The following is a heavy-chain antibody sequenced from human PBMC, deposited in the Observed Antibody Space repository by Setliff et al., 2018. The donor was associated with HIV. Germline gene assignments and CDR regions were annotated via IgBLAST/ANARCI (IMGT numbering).Heavy chain of an antibody. Sequence: PSETLSLTCAVYGGSVSGHYWGWFRQPPGKGLEWVANIKQDGSEKYYVDSVTGRFTISRDNAKNSLYLQRNSLRAEETAVYYCARDPGPSVTWGQGTTVTVSS. CDR1: GGSVSGHY. V-gene: IGHV3-7*01. J-gene: IGHJ6*02. CDR3: ARDPGPSVT. D-gene: IGHD3-16*02. CDR2: IKQDGSEK.